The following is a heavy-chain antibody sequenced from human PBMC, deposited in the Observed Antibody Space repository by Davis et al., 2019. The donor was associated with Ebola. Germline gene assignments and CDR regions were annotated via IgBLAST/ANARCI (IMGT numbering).Heavy chain of an antibody. CDR2: IYYSGTT. V-gene: IGHV4-59*02. Sequence: SETLSLTCTVSGGSVTSYLWTWIRQPPGKGLEWIGNIYYSGTTNYNPSLKSRVTISVDTSKNQFSLKLSSVTAADTAVYYCARGPDEFDYWGQGTLVTVSS. J-gene: IGHJ4*02. CDR3: ARGPDEFDY. CDR1: GGSVTSYL.